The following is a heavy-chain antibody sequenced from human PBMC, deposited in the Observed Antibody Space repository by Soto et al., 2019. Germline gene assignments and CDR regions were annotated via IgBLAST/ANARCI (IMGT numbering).Heavy chain of an antibody. J-gene: IGHJ6*02. CDR3: AAGGNSGSYPIYYYYGMDV. Sequence: ASVKVSCKASGYTFTSYYMHWVRQAPGQGLEWMGIINPSGGSTSYAQKFQGRVTMTRDTSTSTVYMELSSLRSEDTAVYYCAAGGNSGSYPIYYYYGMDVWGQGTRVTVSS. CDR1: GYTFTSYY. CDR2: INPSGGST. D-gene: IGHD1-26*01. V-gene: IGHV1-46*01.